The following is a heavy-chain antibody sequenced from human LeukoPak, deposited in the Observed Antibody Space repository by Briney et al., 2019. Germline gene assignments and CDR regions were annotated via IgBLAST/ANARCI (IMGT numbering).Heavy chain of an antibody. CDR1: GATFNNYV. V-gene: IGHV1-69*10. J-gene: IGHJ6*02. D-gene: IGHD6-19*01. Sequence: GASVTVSCTASGATFNNYVVTWVRQAPGQGLEWMGVIIPSRDIAKYAQKSQGRVTITADKSTSTAYMELRSLRSEDTAVYYCARGFGGSSGSSDYYGMDVWGQGTTVTVSS. CDR3: ARGFGGSSGSSDYYGMDV. CDR2: IIPSRDIA.